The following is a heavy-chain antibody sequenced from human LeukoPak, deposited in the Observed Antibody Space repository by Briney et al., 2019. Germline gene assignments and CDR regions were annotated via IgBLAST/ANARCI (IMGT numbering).Heavy chain of an antibody. CDR2: IYYSGST. D-gene: IGHD3-10*01. J-gene: IGHJ4*02. Sequence: PSETLSLTCTVSGGSISSYYCSWIRQPPGKGLEWIGYIYYSGSTNYNPSLKSRVTISVDTSKNQFSLKLSSVTAADTAVYYCARDPGSGRLKSPYYFDYWGQGTLVTVSS. CDR3: ARDPGSGRLKSPYYFDY. V-gene: IGHV4-59*01. CDR1: GGSISSYY.